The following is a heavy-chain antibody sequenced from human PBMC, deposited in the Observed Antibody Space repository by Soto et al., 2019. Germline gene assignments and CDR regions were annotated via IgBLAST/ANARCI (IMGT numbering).Heavy chain of an antibody. V-gene: IGHV1-58*02. J-gene: IGHJ6*02. CDR3: ARDCGYGYGKAF. CDR1: GFTFSHSA. Sequence: SVKVSCKASGFTFSHSAMQWVRQARGQSLEWIGWIVVGSGNTNYAQKFQERVTISWDMSTNTAYMELSSLRAEDTAMYYCARDCGYGYGKAFSGRGTTVTVSS. D-gene: IGHD5-18*01. CDR2: IVVGSGNT.